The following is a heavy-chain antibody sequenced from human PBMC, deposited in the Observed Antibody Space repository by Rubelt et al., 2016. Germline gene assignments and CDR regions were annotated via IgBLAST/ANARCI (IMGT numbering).Heavy chain of an antibody. V-gene: IGHV1-46*01. CDR3: ARNHYSSSWYLNP. J-gene: IGHJ5*02. Sequence: QVQLVQSGAEVKKPGASVKVSCKASGYTFTSYYMHWVRQAPGHVLEWMGIITTSCGSTSYAKKVQGRVTRTRDTSTSTVYMELSSLRSEDTAVYYCARNHYSSSWYLNPWGQGTLVTVSS. CDR1: GYTFTSYY. CDR2: ITTSCGST. D-gene: IGHD6-13*01.